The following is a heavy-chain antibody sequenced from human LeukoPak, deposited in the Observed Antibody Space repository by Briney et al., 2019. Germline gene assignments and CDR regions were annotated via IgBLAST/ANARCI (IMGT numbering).Heavy chain of an antibody. Sequence: PGGSLRLSCAASGFTFSSYSMNWVRQAPGKGLEWVSSISSSSSYIYYADSVKGRFTISRDNAKNSLYLQMNSLGAEDTAVYYCARDPGGCSSTSCYGEAFDIWGQGTMVTVSS. D-gene: IGHD2-2*01. V-gene: IGHV3-21*01. CDR2: ISSSSSYI. J-gene: IGHJ3*02. CDR3: ARDPGGCSSTSCYGEAFDI. CDR1: GFTFSSYS.